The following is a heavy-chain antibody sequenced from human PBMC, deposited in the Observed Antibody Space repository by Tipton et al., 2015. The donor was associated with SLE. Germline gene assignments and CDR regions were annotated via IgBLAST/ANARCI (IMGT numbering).Heavy chain of an antibody. J-gene: IGHJ5*02. Sequence: GLVKPSETLSLTCSVSGYSISSSYYWSWIRQPPGKGLEWIGYIYYSGSSNYNPSLKGRVAISVDTSKNQFSLKLTSVTAADTAVYYCATDPLWFDRWGQGTLVTVSS. V-gene: IGHV4-59*12. CDR2: IYYSGSS. CDR1: GYSISSSYY. CDR3: ATDPLWFDR.